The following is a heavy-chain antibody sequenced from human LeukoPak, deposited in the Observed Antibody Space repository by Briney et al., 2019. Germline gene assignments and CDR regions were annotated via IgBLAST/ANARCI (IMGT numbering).Heavy chain of an antibody. D-gene: IGHD1-26*01. CDR2: IQTSGTT. Sequence: PSETLSLTCTVSGGSISSDYWSWIRQPAGKGLEWIGRIQTSGTTNNNPSLKSRITMSVDTSKNQFSLKLSSVTAADTAVYYCARLGRNAFDYWGQGTLVTVSS. J-gene: IGHJ4*02. CDR3: ARLGRNAFDY. CDR1: GGSISSDY. V-gene: IGHV4-4*07.